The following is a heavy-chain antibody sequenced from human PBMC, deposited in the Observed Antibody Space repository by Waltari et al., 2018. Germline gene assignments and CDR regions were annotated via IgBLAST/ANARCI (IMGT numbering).Heavy chain of an antibody. D-gene: IGHD2-21*01. Sequence: QVQLVQSGAEVKKPGATVKISCKTSEYTFTSSYIHWVRQAPGQGLEWMGIINQRGGSTIYAQKFQVRVTMTRDTSTSTVYMELSSLRSEDTAVYHCARDTGALWMDVWGQGTTVTVSS. CDR1: EYTFTSSY. J-gene: IGHJ6*02. V-gene: IGHV1-46*01. CDR2: INQRGGST. CDR3: ARDTGALWMDV.